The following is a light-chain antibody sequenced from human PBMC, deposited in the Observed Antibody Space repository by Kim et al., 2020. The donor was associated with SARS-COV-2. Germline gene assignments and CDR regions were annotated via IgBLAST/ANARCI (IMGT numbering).Light chain of an antibody. V-gene: IGLV2-14*03. Sequence: SITISCTGTRSDVGGYNYVSWYQHHPGKAPKLMIYDVSNRPSGVSNRFSGSKSGNTASLTISGLQAEDEADYYCSSYTSSSTLNWVFGGGTQLTVL. CDR1: RSDVGGYNY. CDR2: DVS. J-gene: IGLJ3*02. CDR3: SSYTSSSTLNWV.